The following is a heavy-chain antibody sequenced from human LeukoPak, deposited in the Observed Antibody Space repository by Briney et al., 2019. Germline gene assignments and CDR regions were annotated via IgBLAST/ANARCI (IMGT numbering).Heavy chain of an antibody. CDR1: GYTFTSYG. J-gene: IGHJ4*02. CDR2: ISAYNGNT. D-gene: IGHD2-2*01. Sequence: ASVKVSCKASGYTFTSYGISWVRESPGQGLEWMVWISAYNGNTNYAQKHQGRVTMTTDTSTTTAYMELRSLRSDDTAVYYCVRETTGVVPATNSDYWGQGTLVTVSS. V-gene: IGHV1-18*01. CDR3: VRETTGVVPATNSDY.